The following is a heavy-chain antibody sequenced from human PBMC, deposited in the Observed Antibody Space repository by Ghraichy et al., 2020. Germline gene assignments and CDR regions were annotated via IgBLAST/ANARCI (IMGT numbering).Heavy chain of an antibody. Sequence: GESLNISCAASGFTFSSYGMHWVRQAPGKGLEWVAFIRYDGSNKYYADSVKGRFTISRDNSKNTLYLQMNSLRAEDTAVYYCAKEGWEPYYDSSAYGMDVWGQGTTVTVSS. V-gene: IGHV3-30*02. CDR2: IRYDGSNK. D-gene: IGHD3-22*01. CDR3: AKEGWEPYYDSSAYGMDV. CDR1: GFTFSSYG. J-gene: IGHJ6*02.